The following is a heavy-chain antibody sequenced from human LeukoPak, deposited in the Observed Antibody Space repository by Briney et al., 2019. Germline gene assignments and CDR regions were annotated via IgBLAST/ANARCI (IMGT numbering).Heavy chain of an antibody. CDR2: ISPSGGIT. J-gene: IGHJ4*02. CDR3: AKDPLSAYCGGDCYPPDY. CDR1: GFTFSSHG. Sequence: PGGSLRLSCGASGFTFSSHGMNWVRQAPGKGLEWVSGISPSGGITYYTDSVKGRFTISRDNSKNTVSLQMNSLRGEDTAVYYCAKDPLSAYCGGDCYPPDYWGQGTLVTVSS. D-gene: IGHD2-21*02. V-gene: IGHV3-23*01.